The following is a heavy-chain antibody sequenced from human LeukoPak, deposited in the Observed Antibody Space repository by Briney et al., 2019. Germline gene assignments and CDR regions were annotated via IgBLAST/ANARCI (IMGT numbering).Heavy chain of an antibody. V-gene: IGHV4-39*07. Sequence: PSETLSLTCTVSGGSISSSSYYWGWIRQPPGKGLEWIGSIYYSGSTYYNPSLKSRVTISVDTSKNQFSLKLSSVTAADTAVYYCARDNYDSSGYQRRPFDPWGQGTLVTVSS. CDR1: GGSISSSSYY. J-gene: IGHJ5*02. D-gene: IGHD3-22*01. CDR2: IYYSGST. CDR3: ARDNYDSSGYQRRPFDP.